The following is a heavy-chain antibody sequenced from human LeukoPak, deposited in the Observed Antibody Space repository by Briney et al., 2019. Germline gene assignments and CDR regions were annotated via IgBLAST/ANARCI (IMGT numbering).Heavy chain of an antibody. J-gene: IGHJ6*03. CDR1: GGSISSYY. CDR2: INHSGST. V-gene: IGHV4-34*01. Sequence: SETLSLTCTVSGGSISSYYWSWIRQPPGKGLEWIGEINHSGSTNYNPSLKSRVTISVDTSKNQFSLKLSSVTAADTAVYYCARGSRESYYMDVWGKGTTVTVSS. CDR3: ARGSRESYYMDV.